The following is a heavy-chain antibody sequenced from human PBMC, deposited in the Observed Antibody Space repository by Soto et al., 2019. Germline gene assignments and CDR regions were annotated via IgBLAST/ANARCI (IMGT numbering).Heavy chain of an antibody. Sequence: ASVKVSCKVSGYTLTELSMHWVRQAPGRGLEWMGGFDPEDGETIYAQKFQGRVTMTEDTSTDPAYMELSSLRSEDTAVYYCETIASGLTMVRGVIITERWFDPWGQGTLVTVSS. CDR1: GYTLTELS. D-gene: IGHD3-10*01. J-gene: IGHJ5*02. CDR3: ETIASGLTMVRGVIITERWFDP. V-gene: IGHV1-24*01. CDR2: FDPEDGET.